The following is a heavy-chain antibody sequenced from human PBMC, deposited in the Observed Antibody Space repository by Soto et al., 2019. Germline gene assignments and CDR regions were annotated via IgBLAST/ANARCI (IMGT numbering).Heavy chain of an antibody. Sequence: QGQLVESGGGVVQPGRSLRLSCAASGFTFTDYAMHWVRQAPDKGLEWVAIIWYDGSNIYYADSVKGRFTISRDNSKNTLYLQMNSVRAEDTAVYYCAREKFGDDFDYWGQGTVVTVSS. V-gene: IGHV3-33*01. CDR2: IWYDGSNI. CDR3: AREKFGDDFDY. D-gene: IGHD2-21*02. J-gene: IGHJ4*02. CDR1: GFTFTDYA.